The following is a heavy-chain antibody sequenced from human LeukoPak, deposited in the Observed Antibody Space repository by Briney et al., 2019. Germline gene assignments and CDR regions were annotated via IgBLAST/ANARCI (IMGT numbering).Heavy chain of an antibody. J-gene: IGHJ4*02. Sequence: ASVKVSCKASGYTFTGYYMHWVRQAPGQGLEWMGWINPNSGGTNYAQEFQGRVTMTRDTSISTAYMELSRLRSDDTAVYYCARDPVSSSGWWEFDYWGQGTLVTVSS. D-gene: IGHD6-19*01. CDR3: ARDPVSSSGWWEFDY. V-gene: IGHV1-2*02. CDR1: GYTFTGYY. CDR2: INPNSGGT.